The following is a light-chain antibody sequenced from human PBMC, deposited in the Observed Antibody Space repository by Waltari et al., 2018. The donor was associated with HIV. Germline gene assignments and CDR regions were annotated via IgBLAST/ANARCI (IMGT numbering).Light chain of an antibody. CDR2: RNY. CDR3: AAWDATEIL. J-gene: IGLJ2*01. CDR1: RSNIGTNY. Sequence: QSVLTQPPSASGTPGQRVTISCFGGRSNIGTNYVYWYQQFPGAAPTLLISRNYQRPSGVPNRFSASKSATSASLAISGLRSEYEAIYYCAAWDATEILFGGGTKLTVL. V-gene: IGLV1-47*01.